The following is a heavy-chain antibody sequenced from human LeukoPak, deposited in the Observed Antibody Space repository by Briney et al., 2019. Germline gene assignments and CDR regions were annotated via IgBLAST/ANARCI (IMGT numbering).Heavy chain of an antibody. CDR3: ARQGGSGYCSGGSCRPMKNYYYYYGMDV. J-gene: IGHJ6*02. CDR1: GYTFTGYY. CDR2: INPNSGGT. Sequence: ASVKVSCKASGYTFTGYYMHWVRQAPGQGLEWMGWINPNSGGTNYAQKFQGWVTMTRDTSISTAYMELSRLRSDDTAVYYCARQGGSGYCSGGSCRPMKNYYYYYGMDVWGQGTTVTVSS. V-gene: IGHV1-2*04. D-gene: IGHD2-15*01.